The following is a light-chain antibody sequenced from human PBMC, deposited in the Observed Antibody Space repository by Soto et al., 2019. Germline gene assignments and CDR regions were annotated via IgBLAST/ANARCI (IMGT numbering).Light chain of an antibody. CDR2: GAS. V-gene: IGKV3-20*01. CDR3: QQYGSSPQT. CDR1: QSVASSC. Sequence: EIVLTQSPGTLSLSPGEGATLSCRASQSVASSCLAWYQQKPGQAPRLLIYGASSRATGIPDRFSGSGSGTDFTLTISRLEPEDFAVYYCQQYGSSPQTFGQGTKVEI. J-gene: IGKJ1*01.